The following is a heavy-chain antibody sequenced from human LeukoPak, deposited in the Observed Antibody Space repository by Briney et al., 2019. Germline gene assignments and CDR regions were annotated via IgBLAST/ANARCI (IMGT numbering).Heavy chain of an antibody. CDR3: AREILRYFDWLPRYGMDV. D-gene: IGHD3-9*01. Sequence: ASVKVSCKASGHTFTSYGISWVRQAPGQGLEWMGWISAYNGNTNYAQKLQGRVTMTTDTSTSTAYMELRSLRSDDTAVYYCAREILRYFDWLPRYGMDVWGQGTTVTVSS. V-gene: IGHV1-18*01. CDR1: GHTFTSYG. J-gene: IGHJ6*02. CDR2: ISAYNGNT.